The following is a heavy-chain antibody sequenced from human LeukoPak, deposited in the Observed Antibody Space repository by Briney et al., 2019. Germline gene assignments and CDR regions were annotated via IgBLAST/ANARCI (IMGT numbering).Heavy chain of an antibody. CDR3: ARDTLGLSPYYYGMDV. Sequence: GGSLRLSCAASGFTFSSYAMSWVRQAPGKGLEWMGRIIPILGIANYAQKFQGRVTITADKSTSTAYMELSSLRSEDTAVYYCARDTLGLSPYYYGMDVWGQGTTVTVSS. J-gene: IGHJ6*02. CDR2: IIPILGIA. D-gene: IGHD3/OR15-3a*01. CDR1: GFTFSSYA. V-gene: IGHV1-69*04.